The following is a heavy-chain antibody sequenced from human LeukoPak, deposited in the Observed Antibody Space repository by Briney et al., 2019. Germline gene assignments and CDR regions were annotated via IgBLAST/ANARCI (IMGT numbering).Heavy chain of an antibody. CDR3: TREVGYYYDKTGYHDY. Sequence: GGSLRLSCAASGFTFSSYSMNWVRQAPGKGLEWVSSISSSSSYIYYADSVKGRFTISRDNAKNSLYLQMNSLRAEDTAVYYCTREVGYYYDKTGYHDYWGQGTLVTVSS. D-gene: IGHD3-22*01. CDR1: GFTFSSYS. J-gene: IGHJ4*02. CDR2: ISSSSSYI. V-gene: IGHV3-21*01.